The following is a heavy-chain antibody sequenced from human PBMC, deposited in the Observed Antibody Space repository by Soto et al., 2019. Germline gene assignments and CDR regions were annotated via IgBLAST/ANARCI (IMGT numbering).Heavy chain of an antibody. D-gene: IGHD1-26*01. J-gene: IGHJ5*02. CDR3: ARVHVGYNWFDP. Sequence: SETLSLTCTVSGGSISSGGYYWSWIRQHPGKGLEWIGYIYYSGSTYYNPSLKSRVTISVDTSKNQFSLKLSSVTAADTAVYYCARVHVGYNWFDPWGQGTLVTVSS. V-gene: IGHV4-31*03. CDR1: GGSISSGGYY. CDR2: IYYSGST.